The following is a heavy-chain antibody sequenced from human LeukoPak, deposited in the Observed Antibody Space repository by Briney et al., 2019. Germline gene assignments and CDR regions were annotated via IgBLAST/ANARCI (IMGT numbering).Heavy chain of an antibody. CDR2: INPNSGGT. CDR3: ASSCYAPYCDFDY. V-gene: IGHV1-2*06. CDR1: GYTFTGYY. J-gene: IGHJ4*02. D-gene: IGHD2-2*01. Sequence: ASVKVSCKASGYTFTGYYMHWVRQAPGQGLEWMGRINPNSGGTKYAQKFQGRVTMTRDTSISTAYMELSRLRSDDTAVYYCASSCYAPYCDFDYWGQGTLVTVSS.